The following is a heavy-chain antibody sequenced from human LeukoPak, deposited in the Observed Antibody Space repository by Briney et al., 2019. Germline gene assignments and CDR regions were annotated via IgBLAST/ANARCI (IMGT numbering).Heavy chain of an antibody. CDR2: IYTSGST. Sequence: SETLSLTCTVSGGSISSYYWSWIRQPAGKGLEWIGRIYTSGSTNYNPSLKSRVTISVDTSKNQFSLKLSSVTAADTAVYYCARERWNDSSGYYFDHWGQGTLVTVSS. V-gene: IGHV4-4*07. J-gene: IGHJ4*02. CDR1: GGSISSYY. CDR3: ARERWNDSSGYYFDH. D-gene: IGHD3-22*01.